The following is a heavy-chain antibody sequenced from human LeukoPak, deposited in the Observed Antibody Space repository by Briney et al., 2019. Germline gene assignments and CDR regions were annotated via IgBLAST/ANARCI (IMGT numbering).Heavy chain of an antibody. D-gene: IGHD1-26*01. J-gene: IGHJ6*03. CDR1: GFTFSNYN. CDR2: ITRGSIYT. V-gene: IGHV3-21*01. CDR3: ARDPYNGSYGDDYYYYMDV. Sequence: GGSLGLSCAASGFTFSNYNMNWVRQTPGKGLEWVSSITRGSIYTFYADSVKGRFTISRDNAKNSLSLQMNSLRAEDTAVYHCARDPYNGSYGDDYYYYMDVWGKGTTVTISS.